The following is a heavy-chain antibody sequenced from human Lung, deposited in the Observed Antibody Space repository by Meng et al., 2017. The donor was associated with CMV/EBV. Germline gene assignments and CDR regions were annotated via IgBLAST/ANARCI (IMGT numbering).Heavy chain of an antibody. CDR3: ARDRVGEPTFDY. CDR1: GYTFTGYG. CDR2: ISTYNDDK. J-gene: IGHJ4*01. Sequence: ASVXVSXKTSGYTFTGYGISWVRQAPGQGLEWMGRISTYNDDKTYVQKFQTRVTMTTDRSTSTAYMELRNLRSDDTAVYYCARDRVGEPTFDYWGQGTLVTVSS. D-gene: IGHD1-26*01. V-gene: IGHV1-18*01.